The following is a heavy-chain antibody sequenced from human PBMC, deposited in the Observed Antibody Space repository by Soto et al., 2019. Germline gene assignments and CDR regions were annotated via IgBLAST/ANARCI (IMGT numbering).Heavy chain of an antibody. D-gene: IGHD5-18*01. CDR1: GGSISSGDYY. CDR2: IYYSGST. Sequence: SETLSLTCTVSGGSISSGDYYWSWIRQPPGKGLEWIGYIYYSGSTYYNPPLKSRVTISVDTSKNQFSLKLSSVTAADTAVYYCARIEGAHTAMVLNSHFDCWGQGTLVTVSS. CDR3: ARIEGAHTAMVLNSHFDC. V-gene: IGHV4-30-4*01. J-gene: IGHJ4*02.